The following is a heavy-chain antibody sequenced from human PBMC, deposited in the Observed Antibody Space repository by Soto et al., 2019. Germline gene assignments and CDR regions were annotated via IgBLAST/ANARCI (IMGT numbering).Heavy chain of an antibody. J-gene: IGHJ4*02. CDR1: GVTFSSYA. V-gene: IGHV1-69*13. CDR2: IIPIFGTA. Sequence: SVKVSCKASGVTFSSYAISWVRQAPGQGLEWMGGIIPIFGTANYAQKFQGRVTITADESTSTAYMELSSLRSEDTAVYYCARDLGYCSGGSCHTPFDYWGQGTLVTVS. CDR3: ARDLGYCSGGSCHTPFDY. D-gene: IGHD2-15*01.